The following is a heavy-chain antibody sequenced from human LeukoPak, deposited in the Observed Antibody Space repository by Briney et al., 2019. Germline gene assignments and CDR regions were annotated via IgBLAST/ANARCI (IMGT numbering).Heavy chain of an antibody. CDR3: ASLTMADAFDI. J-gene: IGHJ3*02. CDR2: IYDSGST. Sequence: PSETLSLTCTVSGGSISSYYWSWIRQPPGKGLEWIGYIYDSGSTNYNPSLKSRVTISVDTSKNQFSLKLSSVTAADTAVLYCASLTMADAFDIWGQGTMVTVSS. D-gene: IGHD3-10*01. CDR1: GGSISSYY. V-gene: IGHV4-59*01.